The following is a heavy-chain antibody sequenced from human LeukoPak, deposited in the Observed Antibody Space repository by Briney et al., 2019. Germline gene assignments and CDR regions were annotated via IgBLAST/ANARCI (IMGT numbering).Heavy chain of an antibody. V-gene: IGHV3-23*01. CDR3: AKKRRPVAGTALFDY. CDR2: FSGGASRT. J-gene: IGHJ4*02. D-gene: IGHD6-19*01. CDR1: GFSFSSYA. Sequence: PGGSLRLSCVASGFSFSSYAMSWVRQSPGKGLEWVSAFSGGASRTYYADSVKGRFTISRDNSKNTLYLQMNSLRVEDTAVYYCAKKRRPVAGTALFDYWGQGTLVTVSS.